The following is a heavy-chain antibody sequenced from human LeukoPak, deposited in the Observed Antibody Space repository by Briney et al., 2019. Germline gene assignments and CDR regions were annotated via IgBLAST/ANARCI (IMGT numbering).Heavy chain of an antibody. J-gene: IGHJ4*02. CDR1: GFTFSSYS. V-gene: IGHV3-21*01. Sequence: PGGSLRLSCAASGFTFSSYSMNWVRQAPGEGLEWVSSISSSSSYIYYADSVKGRFTISRDNAKNSLYLQMNSLRAEDTAVYYCARGRLRNGDYWGQGTLVTVSS. D-gene: IGHD5-12*01. CDR3: ARGRLRNGDY. CDR2: ISSSSSYI.